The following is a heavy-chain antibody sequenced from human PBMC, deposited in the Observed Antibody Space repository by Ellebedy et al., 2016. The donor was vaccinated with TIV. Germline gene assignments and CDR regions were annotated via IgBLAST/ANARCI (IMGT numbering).Heavy chain of an antibody. CDR1: GFTFDDYA. D-gene: IGHD3-9*01. V-gene: IGHV3-9*01. CDR2: ITWNSGDI. CDR3: VKAPGPRLVPHSFAS. Sequence: PGGSLRLSCTASGFTFDDYAMYWVRQLPGKGLEWVPGITWNSGDIDYADSVKGRFTISRDNAKNSLYLQMNSLRAEDTALYYCVKAPGPRLVPHSFASWGQGTLVTVSS. J-gene: IGHJ4*02.